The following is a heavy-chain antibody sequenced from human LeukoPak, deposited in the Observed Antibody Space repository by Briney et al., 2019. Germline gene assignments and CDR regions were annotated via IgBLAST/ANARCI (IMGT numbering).Heavy chain of an antibody. CDR1: GFTFSSYA. V-gene: IGHV3-23*01. J-gene: IGHJ5*01. CDR3: AKGSAAAGRGSFDP. Sequence: GGSLRLSCAASGFTFSSYAMSWVRQAPGKGLEWVSAISGSGGSTYYADSVKGRFTIYRDNSKNTLYLQMNSLRAEDTAVYYCAKGSAAAGRGSFDPWGQGTLVTVSS. CDR2: ISGSGGST. D-gene: IGHD6-13*01.